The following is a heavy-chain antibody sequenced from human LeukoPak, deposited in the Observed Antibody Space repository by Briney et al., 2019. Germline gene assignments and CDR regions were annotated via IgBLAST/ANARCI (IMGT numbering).Heavy chain of an antibody. V-gene: IGHV1-2*02. D-gene: IGHD4-11*01. J-gene: IGHJ4*02. CDR2: IDANNGDT. CDR3: ARDPSSVTLYFFDY. CDR1: GYTFRGNY. Sequence: ASVKISCKASGYTFRGNYIHWLRQAPGQGLEWMGWIDANNGDTKSTQKFQGRVTMSRDTSISTAYMDLSSLSPDDAAVYYCARDPSSVTLYFFDYWGQGTLVTVSS.